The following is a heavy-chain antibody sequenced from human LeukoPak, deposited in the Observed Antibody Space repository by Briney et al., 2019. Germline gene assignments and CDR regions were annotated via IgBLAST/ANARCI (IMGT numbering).Heavy chain of an antibody. Sequence: ASVKVSCKASGCLFIGQFLHWVRQAPGQGLEWMGWINPNSGDAKFAHQFQGRVTGSRDTSISTVYMELSSLTSDDTAVYYCLRARSGMDVWGQGTAVTVS. J-gene: IGHJ6*02. V-gene: IGHV1-2*02. CDR2: INPNSGDA. CDR3: LRARSGMDV. CDR1: GCLFIGQF.